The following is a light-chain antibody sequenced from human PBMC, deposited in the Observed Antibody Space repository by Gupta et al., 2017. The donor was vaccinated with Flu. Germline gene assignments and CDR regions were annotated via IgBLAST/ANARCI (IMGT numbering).Light chain of an antibody. CDR3: QSADNSGTYVV. CDR2: KDT. V-gene: IGLV3-25*03. Sequence: SYELTQPPSVSVSPGQTATITCSGNSLSTQDSYWYQQRPGQAPLLVIFKDTERPSGIPERFSGSNSGTTVTLTISGVQAEDEAAYYCQSADNSGTYVVFGGGTKLTV. J-gene: IGLJ2*01. CDR1: SLSTQD.